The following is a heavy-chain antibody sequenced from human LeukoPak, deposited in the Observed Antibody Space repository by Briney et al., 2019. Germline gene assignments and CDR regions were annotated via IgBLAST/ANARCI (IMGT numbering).Heavy chain of an antibody. Sequence: PGGSLRLSCAASGFTFSSYAMSWVRQAPGKGLEWVSAISGSGGSTYYADSVKGRFTISRDNSKNTLYLQMNSLRAEDTAVYYCAKGPVRFLEWLYYFDYWGQGTLVTVSS. V-gene: IGHV3-23*01. J-gene: IGHJ4*02. CDR1: GFTFSSYA. CDR2: ISGSGGST. D-gene: IGHD3-3*01. CDR3: AKGPVRFLEWLYYFDY.